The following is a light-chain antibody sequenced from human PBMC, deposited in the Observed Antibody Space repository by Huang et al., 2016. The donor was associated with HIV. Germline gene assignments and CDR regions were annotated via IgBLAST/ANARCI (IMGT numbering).Light chain of an antibody. CDR1: QSISSSY. J-gene: IGKJ5*01. Sequence: EIVLTQSPGTLSLSPGERATLSCRASQSISSSYLAWYQKKLGQAPRLLIYGASSRGIGVPDRFSGSGSGTDFILTISRLEPEDFAMYYCQQYGSTITFGQGTRLEIK. V-gene: IGKV3-20*01. CDR2: GAS. CDR3: QQYGSTIT.